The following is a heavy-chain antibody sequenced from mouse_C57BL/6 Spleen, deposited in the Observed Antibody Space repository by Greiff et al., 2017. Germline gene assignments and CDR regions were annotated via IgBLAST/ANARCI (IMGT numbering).Heavy chain of an antibody. CDR3: ARNLLLGYFDV. J-gene: IGHJ1*03. CDR1: GYAFSSSW. D-gene: IGHD1-1*01. V-gene: IGHV1-82*01. CDR2: IYPGDGDT. Sequence: QLQQSGPELVKPGASVKISCKASGYAFSSSWMNWVKQRPGKGLEWIGRIYPGDGDTNYNGKFKGKATLTADKSSSTAYMQLSSLTSEDSAVYFCARNLLLGYFDVWGTGTTVTVSS.